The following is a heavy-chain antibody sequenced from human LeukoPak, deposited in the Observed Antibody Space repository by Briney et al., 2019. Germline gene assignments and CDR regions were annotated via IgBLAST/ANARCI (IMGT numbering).Heavy chain of an antibody. J-gene: IGHJ4*02. D-gene: IGHD2-8*01. Sequence: GRSLRLSCAASGFTFSSYAMHWVRQAPGKGLEWVSYISSSGSTIYYADSVKGRFTISRDNAKNSLYLQMNSLRAEDTAVYYCARAGYCTNGVCSSFDYWGQGTLVTVSS. V-gene: IGHV3-48*04. CDR1: GFTFSSYA. CDR2: ISSSGSTI. CDR3: ARAGYCTNGVCSSFDY.